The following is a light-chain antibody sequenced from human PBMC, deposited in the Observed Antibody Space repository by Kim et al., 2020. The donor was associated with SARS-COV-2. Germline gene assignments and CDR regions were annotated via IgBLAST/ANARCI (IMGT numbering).Light chain of an antibody. CDR3: QQYRSSPAT. Sequence: PGESATLSGRASQSVSRNYLAWYQQKPGHAPRLLIYGASSRATGIPDRFSGSGSGTDFTLTITRLEPEDFAVYYCQQYRSSPATFGQGTKVDI. CDR1: QSVSRNY. V-gene: IGKV3-20*01. CDR2: GAS. J-gene: IGKJ1*01.